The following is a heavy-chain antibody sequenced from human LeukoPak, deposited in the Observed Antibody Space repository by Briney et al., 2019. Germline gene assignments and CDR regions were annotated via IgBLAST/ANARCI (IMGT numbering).Heavy chain of an antibody. J-gene: IGHJ3*02. CDR1: GFTFSSYA. Sequence: GGSLRLSCAASGFTFSSYAMSWVRQAPGKGLEWVSAISGSGGSTYYADSVKGRFTISRDNSKNTLYLQMNSLRAEDTAVYYCAKEPPSAFNTMIVGEEDIWGQGTMVTVSS. D-gene: IGHD3-22*01. CDR3: AKEPPSAFNTMIVGEEDI. CDR2: ISGSGGST. V-gene: IGHV3-23*01.